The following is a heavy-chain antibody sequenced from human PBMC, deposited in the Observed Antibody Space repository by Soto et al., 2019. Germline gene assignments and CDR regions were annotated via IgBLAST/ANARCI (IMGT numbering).Heavy chain of an antibody. CDR1: GYTFTNYG. CDR3: VMVDNYVTPTPQDV. CDR2: INTYTGNT. J-gene: IGHJ6*02. V-gene: IGHV1-18*01. D-gene: IGHD3-16*01. Sequence: ASVKVSCKASGYTFTNYGISWVRQAPGQGLEWMGWINTYTGNTHSATKVQGRLTMTTDTSTSTAYMDLGSLTSDDTAVYYCVMVDNYVTPTPQDVWGQGTTVTVSS.